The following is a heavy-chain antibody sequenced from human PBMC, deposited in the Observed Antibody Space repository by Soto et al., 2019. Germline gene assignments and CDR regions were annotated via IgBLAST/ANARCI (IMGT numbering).Heavy chain of an antibody. CDR1: GFTFTSSA. J-gene: IGHJ6*02. V-gene: IGHV1-58*01. CDR3: AATGVVVAATGLCYYGMDV. Sequence: QMQLVQSGPEVKKPGTSVKVSCKASGFTFTSSAVQWVRQARGQRLEWIGWIVVGSGKTNYAQKFQERVTITRDMSTSTAYMELSSLRSEDTAVYYCAATGVVVAATGLCYYGMDVWGQGTTVTVSS. CDR2: IVVGSGKT. D-gene: IGHD2-15*01.